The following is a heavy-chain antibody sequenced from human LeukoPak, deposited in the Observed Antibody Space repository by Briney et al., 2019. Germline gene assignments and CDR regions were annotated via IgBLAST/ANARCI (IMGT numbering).Heavy chain of an antibody. CDR3: AREYSSSSGGPEYFQH. D-gene: IGHD6-6*01. CDR2: IYYSGST. J-gene: IGHJ1*01. V-gene: IGHV4-39*02. Sequence: SETLSLTCTVSGGSISSSSYYWGWIRQPPGKGLEWIGSIYYSGSTYYNPSLKSRVTISVDTSKNQFSLKPSSVITADTAVSYCAREYSSSSGGPEYFQHWGQGTLVTVSS. CDR1: GGSISSSSYY.